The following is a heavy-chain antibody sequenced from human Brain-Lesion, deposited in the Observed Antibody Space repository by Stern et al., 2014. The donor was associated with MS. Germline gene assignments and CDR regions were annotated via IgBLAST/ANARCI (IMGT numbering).Heavy chain of an antibody. CDR3: ARRGDSSSSGFDY. CDR2: IWPGDSDT. V-gene: IGHV5-51*01. CDR1: GYRFTSNW. Sequence: EVQLVESGAEVKKPGESLKISCKGSGYRFTSNWIGWVRQMPGKGLEWMAIIWPGDSDTRYSPSFQGQVTISADKSISTAYLQWSSLQASDTAMYYCARRGDSSSSGFDYWGQGTLVIVSS. J-gene: IGHJ4*02. D-gene: IGHD6-6*01.